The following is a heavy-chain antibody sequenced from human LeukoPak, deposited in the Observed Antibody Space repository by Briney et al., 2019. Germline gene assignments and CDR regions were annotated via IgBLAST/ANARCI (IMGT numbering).Heavy chain of an antibody. V-gene: IGHV4-59*08. J-gene: IGHJ3*02. D-gene: IGHD3-10*01. Sequence: SETLSLTCTVSGGSISSYYWSWIRQPPGKGLEWIGYIYYSGTTNYNPSLKSRVTISVDTSKNQFSLKLSSVTAADTAVYHCATTRRITMIGGAFDIWGQGTMVTVSS. CDR1: GGSISSYY. CDR3: ATTRRITMIGGAFDI. CDR2: IYYSGTT.